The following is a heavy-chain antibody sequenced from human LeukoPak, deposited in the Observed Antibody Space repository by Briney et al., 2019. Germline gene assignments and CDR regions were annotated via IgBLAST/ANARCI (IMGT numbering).Heavy chain of an antibody. CDR2: ISPRGDIT. CDR3: AKDDAWLQFGE. D-gene: IGHD3-10*01. V-gene: IGHV3-23*01. CDR1: GLTFSSYS. Sequence: GGSLRLSCVASGLTFSSYSMNWVRQAPGKGLEWVSGISPRGDITYYADSVKGRFTVSRDNFKNTLYLEVISLTAEDTAVYYCAKDDAWLQFGEWSQGTLVTVSS. J-gene: IGHJ4*02.